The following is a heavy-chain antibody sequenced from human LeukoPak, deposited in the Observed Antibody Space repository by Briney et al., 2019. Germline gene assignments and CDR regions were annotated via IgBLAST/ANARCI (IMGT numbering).Heavy chain of an antibody. D-gene: IGHD3-3*01. CDR3: ARIHDFWHGYQGVFHDY. V-gene: IGHV1-18*01. J-gene: IGHJ4*02. Sequence: ASVKVSCKTSGYTFSNYGVSWVRQAPGQGLEWMGWISGYNGNTGYGQKFQGRVTMTTDTSTTTVYMELRSLRFDDTAVYYCARIHDFWHGYQGVFHDYWGQGTLVTVSS. CDR1: GYTFSNYG. CDR2: ISGYNGNT.